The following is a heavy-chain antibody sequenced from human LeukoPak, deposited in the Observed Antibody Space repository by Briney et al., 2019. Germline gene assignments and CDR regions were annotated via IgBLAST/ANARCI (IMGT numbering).Heavy chain of an antibody. J-gene: IGHJ4*02. CDR3: ARGAVDTAMVFDY. V-gene: IGHV1-69*04. CDR2: IIPILGIA. D-gene: IGHD5-18*01. Sequence: SVKVSCKASGGTFSSYAISWVRQAPGQGLEWMGRIIPILGIANYAQKFQGRVTITADKSTSTAYMELSSLRSEDTAVYYCARGAVDTAMVFDYWGQGTLVTVSS. CDR1: GGTFSSYA.